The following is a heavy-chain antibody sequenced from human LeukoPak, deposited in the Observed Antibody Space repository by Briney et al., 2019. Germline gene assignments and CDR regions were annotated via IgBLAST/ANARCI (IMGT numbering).Heavy chain of an antibody. Sequence: PGGSLSLSCVGSGFVFIDYEMTWVRQAAGKGLEWLAHVSHSRSLTKIADSVRGRFSVSRDNDENSVFLQMSSLKIEDTSVYYCARVTRCYEESTGTYFYHMGVWRKGTTVTVS. CDR2: VSHSRSLT. V-gene: IGHV3-11*06. CDR1: GFVFIDYE. D-gene: IGHD1-7*01. CDR3: ARVTRCYEESTGTYFYHMGV. J-gene: IGHJ6*03.